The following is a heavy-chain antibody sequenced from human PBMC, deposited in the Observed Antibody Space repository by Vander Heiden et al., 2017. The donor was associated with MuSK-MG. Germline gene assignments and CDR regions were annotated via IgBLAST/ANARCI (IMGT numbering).Heavy chain of an antibody. V-gene: IGHV1-69*01. D-gene: IGHD2-2*01. CDR2: IIPIFGTA. J-gene: IGHJ4*01. CDR1: GGTFSSYA. Sequence: QVQLVQSGAEVKKPGSSVKVSCKASGGTFSSYAISWVRQAPGQGLEWMGGIIPIFGTANYAQKGQVRVTITADESTSTAYMEMSSLRSEETAVEYCARIPCISTSGKGFLLYYWGHVTMVTISS. CDR3: ARIPCISTSGKGFLLYY.